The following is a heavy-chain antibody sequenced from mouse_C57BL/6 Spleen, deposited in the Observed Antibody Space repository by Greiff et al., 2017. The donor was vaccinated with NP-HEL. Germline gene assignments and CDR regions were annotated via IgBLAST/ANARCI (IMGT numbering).Heavy chain of an antibody. V-gene: IGHV1-54*01. J-gene: IGHJ3*01. D-gene: IGHD2-4*01. Sequence: VKLQESGAELVRPGTSVKVSCKASGYAFTNYLIEWVKQRPGQGLEWIGVINPGSGGTNYNEKFKGKATLTADKSSSTAYMQLSSLTSEDSAVYFCARGGDYDGWFAYWGQGTLVTVSA. CDR1: GYAFTNYL. CDR2: INPGSGGT. CDR3: ARGGDYDGWFAY.